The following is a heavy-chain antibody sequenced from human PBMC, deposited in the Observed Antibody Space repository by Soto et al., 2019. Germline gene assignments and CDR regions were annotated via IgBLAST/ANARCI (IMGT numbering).Heavy chain of an antibody. Sequence: PSETLSLTCAVYGGSFSGYYWSWIRQPPGKGLEWIGEINHSGSTNYNPSLKSRVTISVDTSKNQFSLKLSSVTAADTAVYYCARANIVVVQADIRFQWFGPPGFDTWGQGTLVTVSS. CDR3: ARANIVVVQADIRFQWFGPPGFDT. D-gene: IGHD2-2*02. V-gene: IGHV4-34*01. CDR2: INHSGST. CDR1: GGSFSGYY. J-gene: IGHJ5*02.